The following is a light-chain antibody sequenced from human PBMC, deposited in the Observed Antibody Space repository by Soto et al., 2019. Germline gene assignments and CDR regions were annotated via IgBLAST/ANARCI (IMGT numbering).Light chain of an antibody. V-gene: IGKV1-5*01. Sequence: DIQMTQSPSTLSASVGDRVTITCRASQSISSWLAWYQQKPVKAPKLLIYDASSLESGVPSRFSGSGSGTEFTLTISSLQPDDFAVYYCQQRSNWITFGQGTRLEIK. CDR3: QQRSNWIT. CDR1: QSISSW. CDR2: DAS. J-gene: IGKJ5*01.